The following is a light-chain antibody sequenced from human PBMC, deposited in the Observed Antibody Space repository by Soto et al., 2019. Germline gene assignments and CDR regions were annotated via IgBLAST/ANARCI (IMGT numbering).Light chain of an antibody. V-gene: IGKV3-15*01. CDR1: QSLSSN. CDR2: GAS. J-gene: IGKJ1*01. CDR3: QQCNNWPHT. Sequence: EIVMTQSPATLSVSPGDRATLSCRASQSLSSNLAWYQQRPGQAPRLLLYGASTRATGIPARFSGSGSGTEFTLTISSLQSEDSAVYYCQQCNNWPHTFGQGTKVEIK.